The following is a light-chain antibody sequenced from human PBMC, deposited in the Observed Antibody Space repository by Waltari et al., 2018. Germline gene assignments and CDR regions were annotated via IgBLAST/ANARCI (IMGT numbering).Light chain of an antibody. CDR1: SSDVGAYDY. CDR2: EVS. J-gene: IGLJ2*01. CDR3: SSYAGSNNVV. Sequence: QSALTQPPSASGSPGQSVTISCTGTSSDVGAYDYVSWYQHHPGKAPKLLISEVSKRPSGCPDRCSGSRASNTASLTVSGLQAEDEADYYCSSYAGSNNVVFGGGTKLTVL. V-gene: IGLV2-8*01.